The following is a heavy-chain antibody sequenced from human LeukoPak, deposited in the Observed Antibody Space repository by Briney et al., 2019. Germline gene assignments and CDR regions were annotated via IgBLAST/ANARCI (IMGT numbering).Heavy chain of an antibody. CDR3: AKDGVTIFGVVIDAFDI. CDR2: IYSGGST. D-gene: IGHD3-3*01. CDR1: GFTVSSNY. V-gene: IGHV3-53*01. Sequence: GGSLRLSCAASGFTVSSNYMSWVRQAPGKGLEWVSVIYSGGSTYYADSVKGRFTISRDNSKNTLYLQMNSLRAEDTAVYYCAKDGVTIFGVVIDAFDIWGQGTMVTVSS. J-gene: IGHJ3*02.